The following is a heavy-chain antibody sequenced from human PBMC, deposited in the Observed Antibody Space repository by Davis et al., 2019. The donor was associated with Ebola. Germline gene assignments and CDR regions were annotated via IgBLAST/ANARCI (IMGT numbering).Heavy chain of an antibody. CDR1: GFTFSNYA. J-gene: IGHJ5*01. D-gene: IGHD3-9*01. CDR2: ISNSGGST. V-gene: IGHV3-23*01. Sequence: GESLKISCAASGFTFSNYAMTWVRQAPGKGLEWVSSISNSGGSTDYVDSVKGRFTISRDNVKNSLYLRMNDLRVEDTAFYHCARVNAATGYSRFDTWGQGTLVTVSS. CDR3: ARVNAATGYSRFDT.